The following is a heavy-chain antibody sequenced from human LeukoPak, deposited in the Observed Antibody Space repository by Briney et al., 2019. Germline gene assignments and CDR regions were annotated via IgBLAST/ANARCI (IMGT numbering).Heavy chain of an antibody. J-gene: IGHJ4*02. CDR2: IGFYNGNT. D-gene: IGHD2-21*02. CDR3: ARAGAEVTSHFDT. CDR1: GYTFTRYG. V-gene: IGHV1-18*01. Sequence: ASVKVSCKASGYTFTRYGVSWVRPAPGQGVGWVGWIGFYNGNTNYAQRLHDRITVTTDTSTSTAYMELSSLRSDDTAMYYCARAGAEVTSHFDTWGQGTLVTVSS.